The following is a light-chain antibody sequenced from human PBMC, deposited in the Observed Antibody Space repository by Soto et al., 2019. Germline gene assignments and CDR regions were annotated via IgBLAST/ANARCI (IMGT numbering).Light chain of an antibody. CDR2: KAS. CDR1: QSISSW. J-gene: IGKJ1*01. Sequence: DIQMTQSPSTLSASVGDRVTITCRATQSISSWLAWYQQKPGKAPKLLIYKASTLESGVPSRFSGSGSGTEFTLTISSLQPDDFATYYCQQYDNGWTFGQGTKVAIK. CDR3: QQYDNGWT. V-gene: IGKV1-5*03.